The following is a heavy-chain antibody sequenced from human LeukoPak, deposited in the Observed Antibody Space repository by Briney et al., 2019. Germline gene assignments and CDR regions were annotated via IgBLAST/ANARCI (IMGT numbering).Heavy chain of an antibody. Sequence: PGGSLRLSCAASGFTFSSYSMNWVRQAPGKGLEWVSYISSSSSTIYYADSVKGRFTISRDNVKNSLYLQMNSLRAEDTAVYYCARRAAAGPIDYWGQGTLVTVSS. CDR3: ARRAAAGPIDY. J-gene: IGHJ4*02. CDR1: GFTFSSYS. CDR2: ISSSSSTI. V-gene: IGHV3-48*01. D-gene: IGHD6-13*01.